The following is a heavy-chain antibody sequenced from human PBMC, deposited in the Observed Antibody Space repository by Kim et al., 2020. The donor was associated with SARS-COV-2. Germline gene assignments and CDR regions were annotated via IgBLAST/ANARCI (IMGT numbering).Heavy chain of an antibody. D-gene: IGHD3-10*01. CDR3: TTDPRYYYGSGSYFDY. Sequence: PVKGRFTISRDDSKNTLYLQMNSLKTEDTAVYYCTTDPRYYYGSGSYFDYWGQGTLVTVSS. V-gene: IGHV3-15*01. J-gene: IGHJ4*02.